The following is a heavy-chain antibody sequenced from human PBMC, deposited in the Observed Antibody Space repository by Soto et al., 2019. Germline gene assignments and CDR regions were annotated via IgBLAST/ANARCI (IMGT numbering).Heavy chain of an antibody. CDR1: GFSLSTSGVG. CDR2: IYWDDDK. D-gene: IGHD4-17*01. J-gene: IGHJ2*01. CDR3: APTTTVTRGWYFDL. Sequence: QITLKESGPPLVKPTQTLTLTCTFSGFSLSTSGVGVGWIRQPPGKALEWLALIYWDDDKRYSPSLKSRLTITKDTSKNQVVLTMTNMDPVDTATYYCAPTTTVTRGWYFDLWGRGTLVTVSS. V-gene: IGHV2-5*02.